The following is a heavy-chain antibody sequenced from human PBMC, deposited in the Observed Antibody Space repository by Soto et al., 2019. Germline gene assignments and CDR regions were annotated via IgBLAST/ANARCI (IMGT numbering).Heavy chain of an antibody. V-gene: IGHV1-46*01. D-gene: IGHD4-17*01. J-gene: IGHJ6*02. Sequence: ASVKVSFKASGYTFTSYYMHWVRQAPGQGLEWMGIINPSGGSTSYAQKFQGRVTMTRDTSTSTVYMELSSLRSEDTAVYYCAKDNSWTTTPPYGMDVWGQGTTVTVSS. CDR1: GYTFTSYY. CDR3: AKDNSWTTTPPYGMDV. CDR2: INPSGGST.